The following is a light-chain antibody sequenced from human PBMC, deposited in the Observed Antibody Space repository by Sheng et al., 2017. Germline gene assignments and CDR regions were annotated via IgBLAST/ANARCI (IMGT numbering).Light chain of an antibody. CDR2: QDD. V-gene: IGLV3-1*01. CDR3: QAWDSSTVL. J-gene: IGLJ2*01. Sequence: SYELTQPPSVSVSPGQTASITCSGDILVSKYACWYQQKPGQSPQLIIYQDDSRPSGIPARFSGSPARVSGSNSGNTATLTISGTQPMDEAVYYCQAWDSSTVLFGGGTKLTVL. CDR1: ILVSKY.